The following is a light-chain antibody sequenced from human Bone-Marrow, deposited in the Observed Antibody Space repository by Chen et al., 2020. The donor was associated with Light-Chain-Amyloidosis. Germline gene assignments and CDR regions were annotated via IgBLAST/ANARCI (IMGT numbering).Light chain of an antibody. V-gene: IGLV3-25*03. CDR1: DLPTKY. Sequence: SYELTQPPSGSVSPGQTARITCSGDDLPTKYAYWYQQKPGQDPVLVIHRDTERPSGISERFSGSSSGTTATLTISGVQAEDEDDYHCQSADSSGTYEVIFGGGTKLTV. CDR3: QSADSSGTYEVI. CDR2: RDT. J-gene: IGLJ2*01.